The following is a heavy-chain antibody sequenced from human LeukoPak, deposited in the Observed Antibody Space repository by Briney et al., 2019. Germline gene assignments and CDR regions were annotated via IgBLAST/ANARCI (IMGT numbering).Heavy chain of an antibody. V-gene: IGHV3-72*01. Sequence: PGGSLRLSCAASGFTFSDHYMDWVRQAPGKGLEWVGRIRNKANSYTTEYAAPVKGRFTVSRDNSKNSLYLQMNSLKPEDTAVYYCVGGAVYYFDCWGQGTLVTVSS. CDR1: GFTFSDHY. J-gene: IGHJ4*02. CDR3: VGGAVYYFDC. CDR2: IRNKANSYTT.